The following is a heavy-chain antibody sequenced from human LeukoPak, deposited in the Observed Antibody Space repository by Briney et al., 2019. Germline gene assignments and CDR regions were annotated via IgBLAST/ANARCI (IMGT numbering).Heavy chain of an antibody. Sequence: ASVKVSCKASGYTFTSYGISWVRQAPGQGLEWMGWISAYNGNTNYAQKLQGRVTMTTDTSTSTAYMELRSLRSDDTAVYYCASEYFDWLFGYYGMDVWGQGTTVTVSS. J-gene: IGHJ6*02. V-gene: IGHV1-18*01. CDR1: GYTFTSYG. CDR2: ISAYNGNT. D-gene: IGHD3-9*01. CDR3: ASEYFDWLFGYYGMDV.